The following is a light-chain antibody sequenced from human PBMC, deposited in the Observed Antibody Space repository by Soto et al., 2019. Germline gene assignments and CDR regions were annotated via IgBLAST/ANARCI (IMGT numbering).Light chain of an antibody. V-gene: IGLV2-11*01. J-gene: IGLJ1*01. CDR2: DVN. CDR1: ASDVGGHNY. Sequence: QSVLTQPRSVSGSPGQSVTISCTGTASDVGGHNYVSWYQQHPGKAPKVMVYDVNKRPSGVPDRFSGSKSGNTASLTISGLQAEDEADYHCCSYAGSNTYVFGPGTKLTVL. CDR3: CSYAGSNTYV.